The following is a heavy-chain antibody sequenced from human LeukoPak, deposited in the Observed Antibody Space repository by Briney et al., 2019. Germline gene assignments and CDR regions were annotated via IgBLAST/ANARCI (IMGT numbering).Heavy chain of an antibody. J-gene: IGHJ4*02. Sequence: ASVTVSFKASGYHFTNDDINWVRQAPGEGREWMGWMNPKSGKAGVAQKFQGRVTMNRNSSITKASMELSSLTAEDPAVYYCARGVGATYGHYYFDYWGQGALVIVSS. CDR1: GYHFTNDD. CDR2: MNPKSGKA. V-gene: IGHV1-8*01. CDR3: ARGVGATYGHYYFDY. D-gene: IGHD3-10*01.